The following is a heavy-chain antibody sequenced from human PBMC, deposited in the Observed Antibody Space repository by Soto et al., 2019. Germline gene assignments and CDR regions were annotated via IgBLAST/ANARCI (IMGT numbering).Heavy chain of an antibody. CDR3: SRTPPRAVLDI. Sequence: ASVKVSCKASGYTFTSYYVHLVRQAPGQGLEWMGMINPSGGNTSYALKFQGRVTMTRDTSTSLVYMELSSLRFEDTAVYYCSRTPPRAVLDIGGKGTMVPVSP. CDR1: GYTFTSYY. D-gene: IGHD1-26*01. V-gene: IGHV1-46*01. CDR2: INPSGGNT. J-gene: IGHJ3*02.